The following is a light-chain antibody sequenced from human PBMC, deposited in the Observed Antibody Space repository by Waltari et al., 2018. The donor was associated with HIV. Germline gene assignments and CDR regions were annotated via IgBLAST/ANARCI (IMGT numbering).Light chain of an antibody. CDR3: SSYTSSTTLV. Sequence: QSALTQPASVSGSPGQSITISCTGTSSDVGNYNLVSWYQQHPGKAPKLIIYEAIKRPSGVSDRISGSKSGNTASLTISGLQAEDEADYYCSSYTSSTTLVFGGGTKLTVL. J-gene: IGLJ2*01. CDR2: EAI. CDR1: SSDVGNYNL. V-gene: IGLV2-14*02.